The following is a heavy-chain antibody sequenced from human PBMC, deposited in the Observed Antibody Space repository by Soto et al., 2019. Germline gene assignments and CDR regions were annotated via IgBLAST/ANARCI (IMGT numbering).Heavy chain of an antibody. CDR1: GYSFTSYW. D-gene: IGHD2-15*01. J-gene: IGHJ3*02. CDR2: IYPGDSDT. V-gene: IGHV5-51*01. Sequence: GESLKISCKGSGYSFTSYWIGWVRQMPGKGLEWMGIIYPGDSDTRYSPSFQGQVTISADKSISTAYLQWSSLKASDTAKYYCARGGYCSGGSCYSDDAFDIWGQGTMVTVSS. CDR3: ARGGYCSGGSCYSDDAFDI.